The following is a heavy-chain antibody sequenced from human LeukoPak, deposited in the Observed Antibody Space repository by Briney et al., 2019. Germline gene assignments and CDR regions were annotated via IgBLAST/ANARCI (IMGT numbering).Heavy chain of an antibody. CDR2: ISGQGGTT. CDR1: GFTFSNYG. V-gene: IGHV3-23*01. J-gene: IGHJ4*02. D-gene: IGHD3-22*01. Sequence: GGSLRLSCAASGFTFSNYGMSWVRQAPGEGLEWMSGISGQGGTTYYVDSVKGRVTISRDNSKNTLYLKMNSLKPEDTAVYYCTTEYNFNYYDSSGYYYWGQGTLVTVSS. CDR3: TTEYNFNYYDSSGYYY.